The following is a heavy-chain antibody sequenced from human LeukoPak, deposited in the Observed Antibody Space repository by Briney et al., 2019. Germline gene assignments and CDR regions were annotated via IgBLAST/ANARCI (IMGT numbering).Heavy chain of an antibody. CDR2: ISSSGSTI. Sequence: GGSLRLSCAASGFTFRSYEMHWVRQATGKGLEWISYISSSGSTIYYADSVKGRFTISRDNAKNSLYLQMNSLRAEDTAVYYCARDPEGLTGSFDYWGQGTLVTVSS. V-gene: IGHV3-48*03. CDR1: GFTFRSYE. D-gene: IGHD3-10*01. J-gene: IGHJ4*02. CDR3: ARDPEGLTGSFDY.